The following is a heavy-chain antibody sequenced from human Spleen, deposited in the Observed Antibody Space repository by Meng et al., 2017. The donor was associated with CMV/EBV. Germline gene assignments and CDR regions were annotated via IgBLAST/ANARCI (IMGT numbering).Heavy chain of an antibody. CDR2: IYVGDSDT. D-gene: IGHD2-2*01. V-gene: IGHV5-51*01. CDR1: GYDFSTYW. Sequence: GESLKISCKGSGYDFSTYWIAWVRQMPGKGLEWMGIIYVGDSDTRYSPSFQGRVTISVDKSVNTAFLHWSSLKDSDTAMFYCARSPSLFCSNANCYGFDVWGQGTKVTVSS. CDR3: ARSPSLFCSNANCYGFDV. J-gene: IGHJ3*01.